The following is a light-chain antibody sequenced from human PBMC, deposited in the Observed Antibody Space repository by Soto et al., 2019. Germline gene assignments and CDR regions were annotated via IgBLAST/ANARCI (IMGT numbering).Light chain of an antibody. CDR2: DES. J-gene: IGLJ1*01. CDR1: NIGRKG. CDR3: QVWDYNSEQIYV. Sequence: SYELTQPPSVSVAPGQTARITCGGVNIGRKGVHWYRQPPGQAPVMVRYDESNRPSGIPERISGSNSGNTATLTISNIESGDEADYYCQVWDYNSEQIYVFGRGTKVTVL. V-gene: IGLV3-21*02.